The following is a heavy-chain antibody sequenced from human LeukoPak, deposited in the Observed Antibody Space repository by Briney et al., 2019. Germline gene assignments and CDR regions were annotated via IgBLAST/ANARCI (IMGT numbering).Heavy chain of an antibody. V-gene: IGHV4-59*02. CDR3: ARGKLLAAAVSRWFDP. CDR1: GGSVSIYY. CDR2: IYYIGTT. Sequence: SETLSLTCTVSGGSVSIYYWSWIRQPPGKGLEWIGYIYYIGTTKYNPSLKSRVTMSVDTSKNQFSLRLSSVTAADTAVYYCARGKLLAAAVSRWFDPWGQGILVTVSS. D-gene: IGHD1-7*01. J-gene: IGHJ5*02.